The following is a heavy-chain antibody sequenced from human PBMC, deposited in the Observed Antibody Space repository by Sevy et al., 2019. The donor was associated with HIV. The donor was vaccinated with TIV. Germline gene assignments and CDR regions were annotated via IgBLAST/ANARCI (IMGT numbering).Heavy chain of an antibody. CDR3: SREGCTKPHDY. V-gene: IGHV3-23*01. D-gene: IGHD2-8*01. CDR1: GFTFSKYS. J-gene: IGHJ4*02. CDR2: LSFGCGEI. Sequence: GGSLRLSCAASGFTFSKYSMSWVRQPPGKGLEWVSILSFGCGEINYADSVKGRFTISRDNSKSWVYLQMNNLRPEDTAVYYCSREGCTKPHDYWGQGTLVTVSS.